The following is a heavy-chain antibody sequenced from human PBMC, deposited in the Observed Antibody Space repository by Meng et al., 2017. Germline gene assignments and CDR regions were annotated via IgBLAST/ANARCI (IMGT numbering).Heavy chain of an antibody. CDR1: GGTFSSYA. Sequence: QWQLGQVGAEVKKPGSSVKVSCKASGGTFSSYAISWVRQAPGQGLEWMGGIIPIFGTANYAQKFQGRVTITADKSTSTAYMELSSLRSEDTAVYYCARDGVGATEGYFDYWGQGTLVTVSS. CDR2: IIPIFGTA. V-gene: IGHV1-69*06. CDR3: ARDGVGATEGYFDY. D-gene: IGHD1-26*01. J-gene: IGHJ4*02.